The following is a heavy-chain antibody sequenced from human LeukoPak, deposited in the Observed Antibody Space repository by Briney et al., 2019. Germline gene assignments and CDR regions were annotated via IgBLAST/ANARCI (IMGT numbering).Heavy chain of an antibody. CDR1: GGSITSSSYY. CDR3: ARPKYYDILTGYNHYWYFDL. CDR2: IYYSGST. J-gene: IGHJ2*01. Sequence: SETLSLTCTVSGGSITSSSYYWGWIRQPPGKGLGWIGSIYYSGSTYYNPSLKSRVTISVDTSKNQFSLKLSSVTAADTAVYYCARPKYYDILTGYNHYWYFDLWGRGTLVTVSS. V-gene: IGHV4-39*01. D-gene: IGHD3-9*01.